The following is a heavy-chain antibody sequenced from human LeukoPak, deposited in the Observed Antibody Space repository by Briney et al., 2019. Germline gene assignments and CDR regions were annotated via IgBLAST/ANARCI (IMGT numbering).Heavy chain of an antibody. Sequence: ASVKVSCKASGGTFSSYAISWVRQAPGQGLEWMGGIIPIFGTANYAQKFQGRVTITADESTSTAYMELSGLRSEDTAVYYCARDVGIAAAGTRGYFDYWGQGTLVTVSS. CDR1: GGTFSSYA. CDR2: IIPIFGTA. V-gene: IGHV1-69*13. D-gene: IGHD6-13*01. J-gene: IGHJ4*02. CDR3: ARDVGIAAAGTRGYFDY.